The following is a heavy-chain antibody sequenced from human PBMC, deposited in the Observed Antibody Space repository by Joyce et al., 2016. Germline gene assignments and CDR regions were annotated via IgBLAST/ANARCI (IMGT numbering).Heavy chain of an antibody. CDR3: ARERNYGDLSFDP. CDR2: RNPNSGNI. CDR1: GYTFTSYD. Sequence: QVQLVQSGAEVKKPGASVKVSCKASGYTFTSYDINWVLQATGQGLDWMGWRNPNSGNITYAQKFQGRVTMTRNTSISTAYMELSSLTSEDTAVYYCARERNYGDLSFDPWGQGTLVTVSS. J-gene: IGHJ5*02. D-gene: IGHD4-17*01. V-gene: IGHV1-8*01.